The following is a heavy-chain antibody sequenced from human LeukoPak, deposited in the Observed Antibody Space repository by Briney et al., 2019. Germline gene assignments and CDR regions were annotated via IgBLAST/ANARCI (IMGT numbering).Heavy chain of an antibody. CDR1: GYTFTSYD. V-gene: IGHV1-8*01. CDR3: ARVDLRWMVRIYYYGMDV. CDR2: MNPNSGNT. D-gene: IGHD4/OR15-4a*01. Sequence: ASVKVSCKASGYTFTSYDINWVRQATGQGLEWMGWMNPNSGNTGYAQKFQGRVTMTRNTSISTAYMELSSLRSEDTAVYYCARVDLRWMVRIYYYGMDVWGQGTTVTVSS. J-gene: IGHJ6*02.